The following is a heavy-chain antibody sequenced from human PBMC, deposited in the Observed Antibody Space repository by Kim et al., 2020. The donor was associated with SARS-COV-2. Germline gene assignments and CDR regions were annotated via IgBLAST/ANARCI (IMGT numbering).Heavy chain of an antibody. Sequence: GGSLRLSCAASGFTVSSNYMSWVRQAPGKGLEWVSVIYSGGSTYYADSVKGRFTISRHNSKNTLYLQMNSLRAEDTAVYYCASGSGSYYTQFDYWGQGTLVTVSS. CDR3: ASGSGSYYTQFDY. CDR1: GFTVSSNY. D-gene: IGHD3-10*01. V-gene: IGHV3-53*04. CDR2: IYSGGST. J-gene: IGHJ4*02.